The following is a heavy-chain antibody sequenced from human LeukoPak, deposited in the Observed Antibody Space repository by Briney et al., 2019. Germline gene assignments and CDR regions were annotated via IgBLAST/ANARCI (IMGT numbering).Heavy chain of an antibody. CDR1: GGSISSSSYY. CDR2: IYYSGST. CDR3: ASYIVVVPAALVYYMEV. D-gene: IGHD2-2*01. J-gene: IGHJ6*03. V-gene: IGHV4-39*01. Sequence: SETLSLTCTVSGGSISSSSYYWGWIRQPPGKGLEWIGSIYYSGSTYYNPSLKSRVTISVDTSKNQFSLKLSSVTAADTAVYYCASYIVVVPAALVYYMEVWGKGTTVTVSS.